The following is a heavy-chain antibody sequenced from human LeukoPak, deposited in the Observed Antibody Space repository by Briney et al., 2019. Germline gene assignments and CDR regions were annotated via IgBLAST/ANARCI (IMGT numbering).Heavy chain of an antibody. Sequence: SETLSLTCTVSGGSISSYYWSWIRQPPGKGLEWIGYIYYSGSTNYNPSLKSRVTISVDTSKNQFSLKLSSVTAADTAVYYCARGPNPGRIAAAGPPFDPWGQGTLVTVSS. CDR1: GGSISSYY. CDR3: ARGPNPGRIAAAGPPFDP. CDR2: IYYSGST. V-gene: IGHV4-59*12. J-gene: IGHJ5*02. D-gene: IGHD6-13*01.